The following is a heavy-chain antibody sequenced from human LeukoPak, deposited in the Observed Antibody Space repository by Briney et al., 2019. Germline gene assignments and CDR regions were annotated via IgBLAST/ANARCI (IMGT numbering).Heavy chain of an antibody. J-gene: IGHJ4*02. CDR2: IIPIFGTA. Sequence: GASVKVSCKASGGTFSSYAISWVRQAPGQGLEWMGGIIPIFGTANYAQKFQGRVTITADKSTSTAYMELSGLRSEDTAVYYCARGRNVASTEDYFDFWGQGTLITVSS. V-gene: IGHV1-69*06. D-gene: IGHD5/OR15-5a*01. CDR3: ARGRNVASTEDYFDF. CDR1: GGTFSSYA.